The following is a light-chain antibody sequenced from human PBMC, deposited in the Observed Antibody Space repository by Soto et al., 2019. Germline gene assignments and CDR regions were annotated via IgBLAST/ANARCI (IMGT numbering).Light chain of an antibody. J-gene: IGKJ4*01. Sequence: DIVLTQSPATLSLSPGERATLSCRASQSVTGSVAWYQQKPGQSPMLLIYRASDRASGIPARFTGSGSGTEFTLTISSLEPEDFAIYYCQQRAKWPPTFGGGTKVEIK. CDR1: QSVTGS. CDR3: QQRAKWPPT. V-gene: IGKV3-11*01. CDR2: RAS.